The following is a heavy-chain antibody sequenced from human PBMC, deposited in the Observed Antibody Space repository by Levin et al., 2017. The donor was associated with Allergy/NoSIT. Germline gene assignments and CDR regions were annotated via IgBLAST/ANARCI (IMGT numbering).Heavy chain of an antibody. Sequence: SETLSLTCTVSGGSISSYYRSWIRQPPGKGLEWIGYLYYSGSTNYNPSLQSRVTISVDTSKNQFSLKLSSVTAADTAIYYCATYSSGYFDYWGQGTLVTVSS. CDR3: ATYSSGYFDY. D-gene: IGHD6-19*01. CDR1: GGSISSYY. V-gene: IGHV4-59*01. CDR2: LYYSGST. J-gene: IGHJ4*02.